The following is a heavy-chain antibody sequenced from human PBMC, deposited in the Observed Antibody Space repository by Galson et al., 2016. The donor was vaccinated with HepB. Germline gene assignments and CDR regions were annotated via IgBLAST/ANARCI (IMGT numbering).Heavy chain of an antibody. D-gene: IGHD2-21*02. CDR1: GYTFFEYG. CDR3: ASDCGGDCYSWSSDPRTALDI. J-gene: IGHJ3*02. Sequence: SVKVSCKASGYTFFEYGISWVRQAPGQGLEWMGWISPYYGKTNYARNLQDRVTMTTDTSTNTAYMELRSLRSDDTAVYYCASDCGGDCYSWSSDPRTALDIWGQGTMVTVSS. V-gene: IGHV1-18*01. CDR2: ISPYYGKT.